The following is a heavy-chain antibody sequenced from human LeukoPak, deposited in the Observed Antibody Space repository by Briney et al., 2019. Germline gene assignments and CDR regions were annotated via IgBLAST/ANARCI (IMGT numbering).Heavy chain of an antibody. Sequence: PSETLSLTCTVSGGSISSGGFYWSWIRQHPGKGLEWVGYIYYIGTTYYNPSLKSRLTMSADTSKNQFSLKLSSVTAADTAVYYCAGAFRHLSFFDFWGQGTLVTVSS. CDR3: AGAFRHLSFFDF. CDR2: IYYIGTT. V-gene: IGHV4-31*03. CDR1: GGSISSGGFY. D-gene: IGHD3-10*01. J-gene: IGHJ4*02.